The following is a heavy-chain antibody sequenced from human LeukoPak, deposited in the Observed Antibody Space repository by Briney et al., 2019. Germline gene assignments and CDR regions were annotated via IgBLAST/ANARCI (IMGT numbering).Heavy chain of an antibody. CDR3: ARDRPGGSSFAY. Sequence: SETLSLTCTVSGGSLSRDYWSWIRQSPGKGLEWIGCIYYNGRTNYSPYFASLVTISLDTSKDQFSLRLNSLIAADTAVYYCARDRPGGSSFAYWGQGTQVPVSS. J-gene: IGHJ4*02. CDR2: IYYNGRT. D-gene: IGHD2-2*01. V-gene: IGHV4-59*01. CDR1: GGSLSRDY.